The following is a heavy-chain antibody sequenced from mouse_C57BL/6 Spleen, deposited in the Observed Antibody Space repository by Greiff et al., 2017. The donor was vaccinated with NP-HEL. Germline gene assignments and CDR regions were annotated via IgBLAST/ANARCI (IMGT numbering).Heavy chain of an antibody. V-gene: IGHV8-12*01. J-gene: IGHJ1*03. CDR2: IYWDDDK. CDR3: ARRSYYGSSHWYFDV. D-gene: IGHD1-1*01. CDR1: GFSLSTSGMG. Sequence: QVTLKVCGPGILQSSQTLSLTCSFSGFSLSTSGMGVSWIRQPSGKGLEWLAHIYWDDDKRYNPSLKSRLTISKDTSRNQVFLKITSVDTADTATYYCARRSYYGSSHWYFDVWGTGTTVTVSS.